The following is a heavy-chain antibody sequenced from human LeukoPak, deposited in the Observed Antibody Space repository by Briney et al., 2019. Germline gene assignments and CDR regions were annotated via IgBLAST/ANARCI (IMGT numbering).Heavy chain of an antibody. D-gene: IGHD6-13*01. CDR1: GGTFKNYE. Sequence: GASVKVSCKASGGTFKNYEINWVRQAPGQGLEWMGWVNTNTGNPTYAQGFTGRFVFSLDTSVGTAYLQISSLKAEDTAVYYCANPGEHSSSAGELDYWGQGTLVTVSS. V-gene: IGHV7-4-1*02. CDR2: VNTNTGNP. CDR3: ANPGEHSSSAGELDY. J-gene: IGHJ4*02.